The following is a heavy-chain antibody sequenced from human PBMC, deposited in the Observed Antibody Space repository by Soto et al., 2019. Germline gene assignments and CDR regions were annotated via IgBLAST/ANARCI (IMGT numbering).Heavy chain of an antibody. Sequence: SETLSLTCTVSGGSISSSGYYWGWIRQPPGKGLEWIGSIYYSGSTYYNPSLKSRVTISVDTSKNQFSLKLSSVTAADTAVYYCARHETVAAAAPYYYYYGMDVWGQGTTVTVSS. V-gene: IGHV4-39*01. CDR2: IYYSGST. J-gene: IGHJ6*02. CDR3: ARHETVAAAAPYYYYYGMDV. CDR1: GGSISSSGYY. D-gene: IGHD6-13*01.